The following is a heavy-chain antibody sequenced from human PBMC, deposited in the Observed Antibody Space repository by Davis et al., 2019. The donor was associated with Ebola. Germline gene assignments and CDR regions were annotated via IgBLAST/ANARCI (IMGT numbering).Heavy chain of an antibody. CDR2: IYPGDSDT. V-gene: IGHV5-51*01. Sequence: KVSCKASEYTFIKYAIHWVRQMPGKGLEWMGIIYPGDSDTRYSPSFQGQVTISADKSISTAYLQWSSLKASDTAMYYCARHSSYSNYYYGMDVWGQGTTVTVSS. D-gene: IGHD4-11*01. CDR1: EYTFIKYA. J-gene: IGHJ6*02. CDR3: ARHSSYSNYYYGMDV.